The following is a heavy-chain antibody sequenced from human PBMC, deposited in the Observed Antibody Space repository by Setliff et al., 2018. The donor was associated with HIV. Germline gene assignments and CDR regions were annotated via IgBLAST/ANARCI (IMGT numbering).Heavy chain of an antibody. D-gene: IGHD1-26*01. V-gene: IGHV4-34*01. Sequence: SETLSLTCAVYGESFTDHFWTWIRQSPGKGLEWLGEINHSGSTNQNPSLKSRFNLSVDTSKNQFSLRMNSVTAADTAIYYCARGREVKRDTYYDYFYMDVWSRGTAVTVSS. CDR3: ARGREVKRDTYYDYFYMDV. CDR2: INHSGST. CDR1: GESFTDHF. J-gene: IGHJ6*03.